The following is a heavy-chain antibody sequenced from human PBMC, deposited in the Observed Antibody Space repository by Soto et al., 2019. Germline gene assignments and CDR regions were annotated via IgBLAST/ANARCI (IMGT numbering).Heavy chain of an antibody. CDR3: ARCLHCSNGGRFDP. D-gene: IGHD2-8*01. V-gene: IGHV4-59*08. J-gene: IGHJ5*02. CDR2: LYSSGST. Sequence: SETLSLTCSVSGDSISNDHWSWVRQPPGRGLEWIGYLYSSGSTSSNPSLKNRVTISLDTSKNHLSLTLTSVTAADTAIYYCARCLHCSNGGRFDPWGQGALVTVSS. CDR1: GDSISNDH.